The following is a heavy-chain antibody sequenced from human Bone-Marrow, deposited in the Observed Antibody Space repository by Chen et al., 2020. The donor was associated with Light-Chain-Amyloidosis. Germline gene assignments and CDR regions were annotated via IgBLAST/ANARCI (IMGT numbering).Heavy chain of an antibody. D-gene: IGHD6-6*01. CDR1: GGSFSGYY. CDR2: INHSGST. Sequence: QVQLQQWGAGLLKPSETLSLTCAVYGGSFSGYYWSWIRQPPGKGLEWIGEINHSGSTNYNPSLKSRVTISVDTSKNQFSLKLSSVTAADTAVYYCARTPSRSIAARTTLDYWGQGTLVTVSS. J-gene: IGHJ4*02. V-gene: IGHV4-34*01. CDR3: ARTPSRSIAARTTLDY.